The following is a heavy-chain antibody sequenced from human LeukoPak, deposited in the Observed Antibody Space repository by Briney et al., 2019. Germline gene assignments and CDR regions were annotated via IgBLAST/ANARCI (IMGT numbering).Heavy chain of an antibody. CDR3: ARPTYCSSTSCYGPIDP. CDR2: IIPIFGTA. V-gene: IGHV1-69*13. CDR1: GGTFSSYV. D-gene: IGHD2-2*01. J-gene: IGHJ5*02. Sequence: SVKVSCKASGGTFSSYVISWVRQAPGQGLEWMGGIIPIFGTANYAQKFQGRVTITADESTSTAYMELSSLRSEDTAVYYCARPTYCSSTSCYGPIDPWGQGTLVTVSS.